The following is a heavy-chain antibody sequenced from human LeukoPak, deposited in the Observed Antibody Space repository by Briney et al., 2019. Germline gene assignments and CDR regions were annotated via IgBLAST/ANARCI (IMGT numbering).Heavy chain of an antibody. Sequence: GGSLRLSCAASGFTFSSYGMHWVRQGPGKGLEWVAVISYDGSNKYYADSVKGRFTISRDNSKNTLYLQMNSLRAEDTAVYYCAKDGSKSSWYSVALSLDYWGQGTLVTVSS. D-gene: IGHD6-13*01. CDR1: GFTFSSYG. CDR2: ISYDGSNK. V-gene: IGHV3-30*18. CDR3: AKDGSKSSWYSVALSLDY. J-gene: IGHJ4*02.